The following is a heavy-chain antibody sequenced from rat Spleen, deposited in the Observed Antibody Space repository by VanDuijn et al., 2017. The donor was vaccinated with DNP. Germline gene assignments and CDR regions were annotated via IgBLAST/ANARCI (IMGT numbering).Heavy chain of an antibody. D-gene: IGHD1-2*01. CDR3: AKQTTMAAMDY. CDR1: GFTFSAYY. V-gene: IGHV5-22*01. J-gene: IGHJ2*01. CDR2: IGSAAYAP. Sequence: EVQLVESGGGLVQPGRSLKLSCAASGFTFSAYYMAWVRQAPAKGLEWVAYIGSAAYAPYYGDSVKGRFTISRDNAKSTLYLQMNSLRSEDMATYYCAKQTTMAAMDYWGQGVMVTVSS.